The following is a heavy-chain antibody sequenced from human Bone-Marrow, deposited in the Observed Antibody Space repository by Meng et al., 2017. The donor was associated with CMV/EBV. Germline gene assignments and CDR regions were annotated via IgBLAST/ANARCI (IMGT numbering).Heavy chain of an antibody. J-gene: IGHJ6*01. CDR1: GFTFSSYE. D-gene: IGHD2-2*01. Sequence: GESLKISCAASGFTFSSYEMNWVRQAPGKGLEWVSYISSSGSTIYYADSVKGRFTISRDNAKNSLYLQMNSLRAEDTAVYYCARYCSSTSCYYYYGMDVWGQGTTVTVSS. CDR2: ISSSGSTI. V-gene: IGHV3-48*03. CDR3: ARYCSSTSCYYYYGMDV.